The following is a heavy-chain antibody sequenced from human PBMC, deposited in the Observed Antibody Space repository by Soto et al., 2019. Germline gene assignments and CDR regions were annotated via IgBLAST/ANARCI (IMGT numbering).Heavy chain of an antibody. CDR3: ARGSVSRDYYYYYGMDV. D-gene: IGHD3-10*01. CDR1: GDKFSSYT. J-gene: IGHJ6*02. Sequence: SVKVSCKASGDKFSSYTISWVRQAPGQGLEWMGGIIPIFGTANYAQKFQGRVTITADESTSTAYMELSSLRSEDTAVYYCARGSVSRDYYYYYGMDVWGQGTTVTVSS. CDR2: IIPIFGTA. V-gene: IGHV1-69*13.